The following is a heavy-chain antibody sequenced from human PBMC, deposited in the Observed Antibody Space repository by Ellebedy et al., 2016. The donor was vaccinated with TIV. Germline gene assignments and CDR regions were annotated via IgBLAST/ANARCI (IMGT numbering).Heavy chain of an antibody. CDR1: GGSVSPFY. CDR3: ARRTSSFGLGFYYGMDV. Sequence: MPSETLSLTCTVSGGSVSPFYWNWIRQPPGKGLEWMGDIYYTGLTNYNPSLNNRVIISVDTSKNEVSLRLSSVTAADTAVYYCARRTSSFGLGFYYGMDVWGQGTTVTAS. CDR2: IYYTGLT. J-gene: IGHJ6*02. D-gene: IGHD3-10*01. V-gene: IGHV4-59*08.